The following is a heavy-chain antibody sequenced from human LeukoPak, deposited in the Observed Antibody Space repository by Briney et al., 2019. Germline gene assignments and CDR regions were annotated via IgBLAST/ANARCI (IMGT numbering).Heavy chain of an antibody. J-gene: IGHJ2*01. CDR1: GFTFSSYE. CDR2: ISSSGSTI. V-gene: IGHV3-48*03. Sequence: GGSLRLSCAASGFTFSSYEMNWVRQAPGKGLEWVSYISSSGSTIYYADSVKGRFTISRDNAKNSLYLQMNSLRAEDTAVYYCARDRGVAGDWYFDLWGRGTLVTVSS. D-gene: IGHD6-19*01. CDR3: ARDRGVAGDWYFDL.